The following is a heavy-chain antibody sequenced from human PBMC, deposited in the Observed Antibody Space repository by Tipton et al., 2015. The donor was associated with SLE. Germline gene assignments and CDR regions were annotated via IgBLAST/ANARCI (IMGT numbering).Heavy chain of an antibody. CDR2: ISYSGST. CDR1: GGSVSSHY. CDR3: ARRGIVGAIDY. J-gene: IGHJ4*02. D-gene: IGHD1-26*01. Sequence: LRLSCTVSGGSVSSHYWSWIRQPPGKGLEWIGYISYSGSTNYNPSLKSRVTISVDTSKNQFSLKLSSVTAADTAVYYCARRGIVGAIDYWGQGTLVTVSS. V-gene: IGHV4-59*02.